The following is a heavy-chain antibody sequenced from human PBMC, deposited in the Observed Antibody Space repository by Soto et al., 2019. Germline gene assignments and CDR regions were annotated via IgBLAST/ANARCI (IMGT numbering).Heavy chain of an antibody. CDR3: ARGRGYFSGGRCYSGYFDD. D-gene: IGHD2-15*01. CDR2: IHHSGST. V-gene: IGHV4-34*01. Sequence: SETISIRCAVYWGSFSGYYLSGIRQPPGKGLELIGEIHHSGSTNYNPSLKSRVTISVDTSKNKVSLKLSSVTAAETAVYYCARGRGYFSGGRCYSGYFDDWAQGTLVTVSS. J-gene: IGHJ4*02. CDR1: WGSFSGYY.